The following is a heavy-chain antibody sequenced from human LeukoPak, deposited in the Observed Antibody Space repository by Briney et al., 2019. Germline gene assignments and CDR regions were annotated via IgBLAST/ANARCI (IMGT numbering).Heavy chain of an antibody. CDR3: ARDQWEPLMAYYYYYYMDV. J-gene: IGHJ6*03. V-gene: IGHV3-48*03. D-gene: IGHD1-26*01. CDR1: GFTFSSYE. CDR2: ISSSGSTI. Sequence: GGSLRLSCAASGFTFSSYEMNWVRQAPGKGLEWVSYISSSGSTIYYADSVKGRFTISRDNAKNSLYLQMNSLRAEDTAVYYCARDQWEPLMAYYYYYYMDVWGKGTTVTISS.